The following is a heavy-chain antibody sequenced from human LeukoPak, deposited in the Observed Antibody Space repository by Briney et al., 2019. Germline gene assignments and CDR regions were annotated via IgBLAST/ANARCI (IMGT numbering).Heavy chain of an antibody. CDR3: ARHLPTYDFWSGYQGFDY. CDR2: IYPGDSDT. V-gene: IGHV5-51*01. CDR1: GYSFTSYW. D-gene: IGHD3-3*01. J-gene: IGHJ4*02. Sequence: PGESLKISCKGSGYSFTSYWIGWVRQMPGKGLGWMGIIYPGDSDTRYSPSFQGQVTISADKSISTAYLQWSSLMASDTSMYDCARHLPTYDFWSGYQGFDYWGQGTLVTVSS.